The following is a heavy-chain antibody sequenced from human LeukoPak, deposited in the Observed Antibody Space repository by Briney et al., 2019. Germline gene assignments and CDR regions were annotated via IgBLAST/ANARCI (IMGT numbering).Heavy chain of an antibody. J-gene: IGHJ4*02. Sequence: PGGSLRLSCAASGFTFSNYWMHWVRQAPGKGLVWVSRINSEGSSTSYADSVKGRFTISRDNAKNTLYLQMNSLRAEDTSVYYCVRAGRGWNDLDYWGQGTLVTASS. CDR1: GFTFSNYW. CDR3: VRAGRGWNDLDY. D-gene: IGHD1-1*01. CDR2: INSEGSST. V-gene: IGHV3-74*01.